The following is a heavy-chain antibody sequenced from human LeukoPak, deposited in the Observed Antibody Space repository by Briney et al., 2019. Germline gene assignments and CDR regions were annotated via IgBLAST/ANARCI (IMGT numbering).Heavy chain of an antibody. V-gene: IGHV3-20*04. J-gene: IGHJ4*02. D-gene: IGHD3-3*01. CDR3: AREWASEITIFGVVIDY. CDR1: GFTFDDYG. Sequence: PGGSLRLSCAASGFTFDDYGMSWVRQAPGKGLEWVSGINWNGGSTGYADSVKGRFTISRDNAKNSLYLQMNSLRAEDTALYYCAREWASEITIFGVVIDYWGQGTLVTVSS. CDR2: INWNGGST.